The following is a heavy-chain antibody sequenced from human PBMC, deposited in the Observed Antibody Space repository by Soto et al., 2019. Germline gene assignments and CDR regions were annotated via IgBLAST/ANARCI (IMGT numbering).Heavy chain of an antibody. J-gene: IGHJ6*03. D-gene: IGHD2-2*01. CDR3: ARGDIVVVPAARYYYYYMDV. CDR2: INHSGST. CDR1: GGSFSGYY. Sequence: TSETLSLTCAVYGGSFSGYYWSWIRQPPGKGLEWIGEINHSGSTNYNPSLKSRVTISVDTSKNQFSLKLSSVTAADTAVYYCARGDIVVVPAARYYYYYMDVWGKGTTVTVSS. V-gene: IGHV4-34*01.